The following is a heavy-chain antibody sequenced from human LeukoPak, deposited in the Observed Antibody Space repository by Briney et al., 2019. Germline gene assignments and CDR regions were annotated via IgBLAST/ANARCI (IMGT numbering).Heavy chain of an antibody. CDR1: GGSISNYY. J-gene: IGHJ4*02. D-gene: IGHD1/OR15-1a*01. V-gene: IGHV4-59*08. CDR2: IYYSGST. CDR3: ARSLVQGFDY. Sequence: SETLTLTCTVSGGSISNYYWSWIRQPPGKGLEWIGYIYYSGSTNYNPSLKSRVTISVDTSKNQFSLKLSSVTAADTGVYYCARSLVQGFDYWGQGTLVTVSS.